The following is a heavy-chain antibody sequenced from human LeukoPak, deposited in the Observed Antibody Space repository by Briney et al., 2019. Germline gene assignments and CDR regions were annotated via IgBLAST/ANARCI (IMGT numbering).Heavy chain of an antibody. CDR2: IYYSGST. CDR1: GGSITSSSHY. CDR3: ARLSMVRGANYYYYYGMDV. J-gene: IGHJ6*02. V-gene: IGHV4-61*05. Sequence: PSETLSLTCSVSGGSITSSSHYWSWIRQPPGKGLEWIGYIYYSGSTNYNPSLKSRVTISVDTSKNQFSLKLSSVTAADTAVYYCARLSMVRGANYYYYYGMDVWGQGTTVTVSS. D-gene: IGHD3-10*01.